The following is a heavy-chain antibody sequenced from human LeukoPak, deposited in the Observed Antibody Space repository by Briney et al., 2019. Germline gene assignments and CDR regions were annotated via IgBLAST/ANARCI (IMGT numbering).Heavy chain of an antibody. Sequence: GGSLRLSCAASGFTFSSYAMSWVRQAPGKGLEWVSAISGSGGSTYYADSVKGRFTISRDNSKNTLYLQMNSLRAEDTAVYYCAKGTNYDILTGSRGAFDYWGQGTLVTVSS. V-gene: IGHV3-23*01. CDR3: AKGTNYDILTGSRGAFDY. D-gene: IGHD3-9*01. CDR1: GFTFSSYA. CDR2: ISGSGGST. J-gene: IGHJ4*02.